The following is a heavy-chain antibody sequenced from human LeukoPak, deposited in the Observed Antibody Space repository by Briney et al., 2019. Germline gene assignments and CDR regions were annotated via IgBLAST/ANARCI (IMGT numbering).Heavy chain of an antibody. Sequence: GGSLRLSCAASGFSFFSYGMHWVRQAPGKGLEWVSFMRFDGSIDYYGDSVKGRFTISRDNSKSTLSLQMNNLRAEDTAVYYCAGEGAGDAFDIWGQGTMVTVSS. V-gene: IGHV3-30*02. CDR3: AGEGAGDAFDI. D-gene: IGHD6-19*01. CDR2: MRFDGSID. J-gene: IGHJ3*02. CDR1: GFSFFSYG.